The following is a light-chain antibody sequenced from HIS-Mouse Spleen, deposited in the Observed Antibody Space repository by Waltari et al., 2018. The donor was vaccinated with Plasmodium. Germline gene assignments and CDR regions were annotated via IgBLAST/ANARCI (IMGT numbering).Light chain of an antibody. CDR2: DVS. Sequence: QSALTQPASVSGSPGQSLTISCTGTSSDVGGYHYVSLYQQPPGQAPKLMIYDVSNRPSGVSNRLSGSKSGNTASLTISGLQAEDEADYYCSSYTSSSTAFGTGTKVTVL. CDR3: SSYTSSSTA. V-gene: IGLV2-14*03. J-gene: IGLJ1*01. CDR1: SSDVGGYHY.